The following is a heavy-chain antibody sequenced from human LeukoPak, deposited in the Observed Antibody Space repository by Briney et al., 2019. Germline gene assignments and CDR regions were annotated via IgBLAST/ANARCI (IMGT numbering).Heavy chain of an antibody. V-gene: IGHV4-34*01. CDR2: INHSGST. Sequence: SETLSLTCAVYGGSFSGYYWNWIRQPPGKGLEWIGEINHSGSTNYNPSLKSRVTISVDTSKNQFSLKLSSVTAADTAVYYCARRRRNGDTDYWGQGTLVTVSS. CDR1: GGSFSGYY. CDR3: ARRRRNGDTDY. J-gene: IGHJ4*02. D-gene: IGHD4-17*01.